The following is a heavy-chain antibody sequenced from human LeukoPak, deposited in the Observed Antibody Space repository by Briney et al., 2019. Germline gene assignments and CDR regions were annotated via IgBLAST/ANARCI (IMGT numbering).Heavy chain of an antibody. CDR1: GYTFTSYY. Sequence: GASVKVSCKASGYTFTSYYMHWVRQAPGQGLEWMGRINPSGGSTSYAQKFQGRVTMTRDTSTSTVYMELSSLRSEDTAVYYCARSGYCSSTSCDDRDYYYCGMDVWGQGTTVTVSS. V-gene: IGHV1-46*01. CDR2: INPSGGST. D-gene: IGHD2-2*01. J-gene: IGHJ6*02. CDR3: ARSGYCSSTSCDDRDYYYCGMDV.